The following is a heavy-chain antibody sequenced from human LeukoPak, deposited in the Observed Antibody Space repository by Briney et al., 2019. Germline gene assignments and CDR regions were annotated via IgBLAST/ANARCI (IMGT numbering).Heavy chain of an antibody. D-gene: IGHD6-19*01. CDR2: INPNSAGT. CDR1: GYTFTGYY. Sequence: ASVKVSCKASGYTFTGYYMHWVRQAPGQGLEWMGWINPNSAGTNYAQKFQGRVTMPRDTSISPAYMELSRLRSDDTAVYYCARDHQWLITPDAFDIWGQGTMVTVSS. J-gene: IGHJ3*02. CDR3: ARDHQWLITPDAFDI. V-gene: IGHV1-2*02.